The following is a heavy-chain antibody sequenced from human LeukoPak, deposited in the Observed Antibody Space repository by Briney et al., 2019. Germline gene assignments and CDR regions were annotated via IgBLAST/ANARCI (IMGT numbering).Heavy chain of an antibody. V-gene: IGHV3-30*04. Sequence: GGSLRLSCAASGFTFSSYAMHWVRQAPGKGLEWVAGISYDGSNKYYADSVKGRFTISRDNSKNTLNLQMNSLRAEDTAVYYCARDLGQYYDTSDNWFDPWGQGTLVTVSS. CDR3: ARDLGQYYDTSDNWFDP. D-gene: IGHD3-22*01. J-gene: IGHJ5*02. CDR1: GFTFSSYA. CDR2: ISYDGSNK.